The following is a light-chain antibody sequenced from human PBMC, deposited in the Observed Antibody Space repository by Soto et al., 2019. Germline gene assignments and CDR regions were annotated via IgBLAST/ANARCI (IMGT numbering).Light chain of an antibody. CDR2: EVS. V-gene: IGLV2-14*01. CDR3: SSYTSSSTHDV. Sequence: QSALTQPASVSGSPGQSITISCTGTSSDVGGYNYVSWYQQHPGKAPKLMIYEVSNRPSGVSNRFSGSKSGNTASPTISGLQAEDEADYYCSSYTSSSTHDVFGTGTKLTVL. J-gene: IGLJ1*01. CDR1: SSDVGGYNY.